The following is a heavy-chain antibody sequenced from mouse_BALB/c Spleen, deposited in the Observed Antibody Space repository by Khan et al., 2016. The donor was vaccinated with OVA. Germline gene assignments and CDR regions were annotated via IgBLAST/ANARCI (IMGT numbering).Heavy chain of an antibody. D-gene: IGHD1-1*02. V-gene: IGHV5-6*01. J-gene: IGHJ3*01. CDR1: GFTFSTYG. CDR2: ISSGGHYT. Sequence: EVELVESGGDLVKTGGSLKLSCAASGFTFSTYGMSWVRQTPDKRLEWVATISSGGHYTYYIDSVKGRFTISRDNAKNILYLQMTSLRSEDTAMYYCARLAYYYNSEGFAYWGQGTLVTASA. CDR3: ARLAYYYNSEGFAY.